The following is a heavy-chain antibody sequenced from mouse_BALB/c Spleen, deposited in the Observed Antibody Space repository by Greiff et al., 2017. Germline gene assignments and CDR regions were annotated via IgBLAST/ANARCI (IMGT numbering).Heavy chain of an antibody. CDR2: IDPANGNT. CDR3: AKGGDYYAMDY. V-gene: IGHV14-3*02. CDR1: GFNIKDTY. Sequence: EVQLKQSGAELVKPGASVKLSCTASGFNIKDTYMHWVKQRPEQGLEWIGRIDPANGNTKYDPKFQGKATITADTSSNTAYLQLSSLTSEDTAVYYCAKGGDYYAMDYWGQGTSVTVSS. J-gene: IGHJ4*01.